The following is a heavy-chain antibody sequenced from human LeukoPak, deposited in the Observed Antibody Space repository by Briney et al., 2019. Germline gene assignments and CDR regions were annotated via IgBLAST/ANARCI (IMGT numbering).Heavy chain of an antibody. CDR2: ISGYQGRT. V-gene: IGHV1-18*01. CDR3: ARSGLGTITAGPFNY. CDR1: GYTFTNYG. Sequence: ASVTVSCKASGYTFTNYGITWVRQAPGQGLEWMGWISGYQGRTKYAQNFQGSVTMTIDTSTSTAYMDLRSLRSDDTAIYFCARSGLGTITAGPFNYWGQGTLVAVSS. D-gene: IGHD5-24*01. J-gene: IGHJ4*02.